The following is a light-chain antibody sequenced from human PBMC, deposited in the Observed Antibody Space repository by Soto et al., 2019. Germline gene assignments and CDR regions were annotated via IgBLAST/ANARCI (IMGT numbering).Light chain of an antibody. J-gene: IGKJ4*01. V-gene: IGKV3-15*01. CDR2: GAS. CDR1: QSVGRD. CDR3: QQYNDWPFT. Sequence: EIVMTQSPATLTVSPGERATLSCRASQSVGRDLAWYQQKPGQAPRLLIYGASTWATGIPASFTGSGSGTEFTLTLNSLQSEDSAVYYCQQYNDWPFTFGMGTKVEIK.